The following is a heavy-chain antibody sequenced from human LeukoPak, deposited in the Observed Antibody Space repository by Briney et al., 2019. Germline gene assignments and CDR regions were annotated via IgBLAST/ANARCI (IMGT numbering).Heavy chain of an antibody. Sequence: ASVKVSCKASGYTFTSYDINWVRQATGQGLEWMGWMNPNSGNTGYAQKFQGRVTMTRDTSISTAYMELSRLRSDDTAVYYCARGLQIVVPAARGHFDYWGQGTLVTVSS. V-gene: IGHV1-8*01. D-gene: IGHD2-2*01. J-gene: IGHJ4*02. CDR2: MNPNSGNT. CDR3: ARGLQIVVPAARGHFDY. CDR1: GYTFTSYD.